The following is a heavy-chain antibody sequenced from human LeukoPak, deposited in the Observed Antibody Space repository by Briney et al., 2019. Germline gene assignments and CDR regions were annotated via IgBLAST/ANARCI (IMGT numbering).Heavy chain of an antibody. J-gene: IGHJ3*01. D-gene: IGHD3-22*01. CDR2: INHSGST. Sequence: SEALSLTCAVYGGSFSGYYWSWIRQPPGKGLEWIGEINHSGSTNYNPSLKSRVTISVDTSKNQFSLKLSSVTAADTAVYYCAKSTYYYDTSVNAFDFWGQGTVVTVSS. CDR1: GGSFSGYY. V-gene: IGHV4-34*01. CDR3: AKSTYYYDTSVNAFDF.